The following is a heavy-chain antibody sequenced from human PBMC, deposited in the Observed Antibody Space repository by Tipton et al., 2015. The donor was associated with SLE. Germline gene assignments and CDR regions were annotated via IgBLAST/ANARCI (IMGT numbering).Heavy chain of an antibody. D-gene: IGHD6-13*01. Sequence: TLSLTCTVSGGSISSSSYYWGWIRQPPGKGLEWIGSIYYSGSTNYNPSLKSRVTISVDTSKNQFSLKLSSVTAADTAVYYCARPIAAAGPDDAFDIWGQGTMVTVSS. CDR1: GGSISSSSYY. J-gene: IGHJ3*02. CDR2: IYYSGST. CDR3: ARPIAAAGPDDAFDI. V-gene: IGHV4-39*07.